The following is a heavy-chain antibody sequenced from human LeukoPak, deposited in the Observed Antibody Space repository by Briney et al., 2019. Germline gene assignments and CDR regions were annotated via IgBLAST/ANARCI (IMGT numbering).Heavy chain of an antibody. J-gene: IGHJ3*02. V-gene: IGHV4-59*01. Sequence: SETLSLTCTVSGGSISSYYWSWLRQPPGKGLEWIGYIYYSGSTHYNPSLKSRVTISVDTSKNQFSLKLSSVTAADTAVYYCARVTSPHAFDIWGQGTMVTVSS. CDR2: IYYSGST. CDR3: ARVTSPHAFDI. CDR1: GGSISSYY. D-gene: IGHD2-21*02.